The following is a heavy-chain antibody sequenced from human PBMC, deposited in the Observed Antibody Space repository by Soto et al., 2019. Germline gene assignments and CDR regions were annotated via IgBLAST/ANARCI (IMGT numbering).Heavy chain of an antibody. V-gene: IGHV4-31*03. Sequence: SETLSLTCTVSGGSISSGGYYWSWIGQHPGKGLEGIGYIYYSGSTYYNPSLKSRVTISVDTSKNQFSLKLSSVTAEATAVYYCAREHPSDFWSGYRAGGNWFDPWGQGTLVTVSS. D-gene: IGHD3-3*01. J-gene: IGHJ5*02. CDR3: AREHPSDFWSGYRAGGNWFDP. CDR2: IYYSGST. CDR1: GGSISSGGYY.